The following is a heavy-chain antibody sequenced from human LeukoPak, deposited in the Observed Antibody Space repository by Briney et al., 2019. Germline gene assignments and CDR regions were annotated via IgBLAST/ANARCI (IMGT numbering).Heavy chain of an antibody. V-gene: IGHV3-23*01. Sequence: GGSLRLSCAASGFSFSSHGMSWVRQAPGKGLEWVSGIIGGAGGTYYADSVKGRFTISRDNSKNTLYLQMKSLRAEDTAVYYCAKGGGYEAQYYYYLDVWGKGTTVTISS. CDR3: AKGGGYEAQYYYYLDV. CDR2: IIGGAGGT. J-gene: IGHJ6*03. CDR1: GFSFSSHG. D-gene: IGHD5-12*01.